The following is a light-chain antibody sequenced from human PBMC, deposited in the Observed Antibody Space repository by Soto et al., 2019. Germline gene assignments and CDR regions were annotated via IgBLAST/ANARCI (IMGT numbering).Light chain of an antibody. CDR2: EVS. V-gene: IGLV2-8*01. CDR3: SSYAGSNNLV. Sequence: QSVLTQPPSASGSPGQSVTISCTGTSSDVGGYNYVSWYQQHPGKAPKHMIYEVSKRPSGVPDRFYGSKSGNTASLTVSGLQAEDEADYYCSSYAGSNNLVFGGGTKLTVL. J-gene: IGLJ2*01. CDR1: SSDVGGYNY.